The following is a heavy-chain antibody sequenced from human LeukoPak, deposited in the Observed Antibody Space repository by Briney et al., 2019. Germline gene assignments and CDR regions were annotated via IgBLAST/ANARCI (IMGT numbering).Heavy chain of an antibody. J-gene: IGHJ4*02. CDR2: INPSGGST. CDR3: ARSYYYGWGSYYTLYYFDY. Sequence: ASVKVSCKASGYTFTSYYMHWVRQAPGQGLEWMGIINPSGGSTSYAQKFQGRVTMTRDTSTSTVYMELSSLRSEDTAVYYCARSYYYGWGSYYTLYYFDYWGQGTLVTVSS. CDR1: GYTFTSYY. D-gene: IGHD3-10*01. V-gene: IGHV1-46*01.